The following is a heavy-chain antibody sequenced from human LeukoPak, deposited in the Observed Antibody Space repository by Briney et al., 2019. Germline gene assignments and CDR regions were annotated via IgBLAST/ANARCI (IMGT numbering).Heavy chain of an antibody. CDR2: ISTYNGNT. J-gene: IGHJ5*02. V-gene: IGHV1-18*01. CDR3: ARRLMAPLPEDNWFDP. CDR1: GYTFTIYG. Sequence: ASVKVSCKATGYTFTIYGISWVRQAPGQGLEWMGWISTYNGNTNYAQKFQGRVTMTTDTSTTTAYMELRSLRSDDTAVYYCARRLMAPLPEDNWFDPWGQGTLVTVSS. D-gene: IGHD2-8*01.